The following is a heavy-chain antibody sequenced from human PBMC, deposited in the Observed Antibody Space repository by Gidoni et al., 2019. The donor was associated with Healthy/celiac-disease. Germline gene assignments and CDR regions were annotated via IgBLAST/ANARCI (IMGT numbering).Heavy chain of an antibody. CDR2: INHSGSP. CDR1: GGSFSGYY. J-gene: IGHJ4*02. V-gene: IGHV4-34*01. Sequence: QVQLQQWGAGLLKPSETLSLTCAVYGGSFSGYYWSWIRQPPGKGLEWIGEINHSGSPNYNPSLKSRVTISVDTSKNQFSLRLSSVTAADTAVYYCARVRYSSSSGVDYWGQGTLVTVSS. CDR3: ARVRYSSSSGVDY. D-gene: IGHD6-6*01.